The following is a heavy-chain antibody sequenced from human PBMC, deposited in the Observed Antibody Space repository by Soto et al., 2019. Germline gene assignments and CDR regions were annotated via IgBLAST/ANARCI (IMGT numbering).Heavy chain of an antibody. J-gene: IGHJ6*02. Sequence: QVQLVQSGAEVKKPGSSVRVSCKASGGTFNSYSLSWVRQAPGQGLEWMGRIIPISGIVNYAQKFQGRVTITADDSTSTAYMELTSLRSEDTARYYCARVRKYQTMFSHYYAMDVWGQGTTVIVSS. CDR2: IIPISGIV. D-gene: IGHD2-2*01. CDR1: GGTFNSYS. V-gene: IGHV1-69*01. CDR3: ARVRKYQTMFSHYYAMDV.